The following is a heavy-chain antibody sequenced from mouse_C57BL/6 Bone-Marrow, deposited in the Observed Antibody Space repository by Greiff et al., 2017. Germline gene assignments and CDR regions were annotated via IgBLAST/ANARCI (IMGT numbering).Heavy chain of an antibody. CDR3: ASRYYGSSLYWYFDV. CDR1: GYTFTSYW. D-gene: IGHD1-1*01. V-gene: IGHV1-59*01. J-gene: IGHJ1*03. CDR2: IDPSDSYT. Sequence: QVQLQQPGAELVRPGTSVKLSCKASGYTFTSYWMHWVKQRPGQGLEWIGVIDPSDSYTNYNQKFKGKATLTVATSSSTAYMQLSSLTSEDSAVYYCASRYYGSSLYWYFDVWGTGTTVTVSS.